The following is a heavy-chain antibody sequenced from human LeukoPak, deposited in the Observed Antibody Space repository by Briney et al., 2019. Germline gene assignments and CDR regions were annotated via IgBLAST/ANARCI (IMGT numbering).Heavy chain of an antibody. V-gene: IGHV3-30-3*01. D-gene: IGHD3-10*01. J-gene: IGHJ4*02. CDR2: ISYDGSNK. CDR3: ARGWYYYGSGSSATTDY. Sequence: GRSLRLSCAASGFTFSSYAMHWVRQAPGKGLEWVAVISYDGSNKYYADSVKGRFTISRDNSKNTLYLQMNSLRAEDTAVYYCARGWYYYGSGSSATTDYWGQGTLVTVSS. CDR1: GFTFSSYA.